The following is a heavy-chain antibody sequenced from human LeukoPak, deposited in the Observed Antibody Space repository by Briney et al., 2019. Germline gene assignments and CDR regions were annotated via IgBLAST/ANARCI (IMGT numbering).Heavy chain of an antibody. J-gene: IGHJ6*03. D-gene: IGHD6-6*01. CDR3: ARDEYSSSYMDV. CDR2: IKSDGSST. V-gene: IGHV3-74*01. CDR1: GFTFSNYW. Sequence: GGSLRLSCAASGFTFSNYWMHWVRQAPGKGRVWVSRIKSDGSSTNYADSVKGRFTISRDNAKNTLYLQMNSLRAEDTGVYYCARDEYSSSYMDVWGKGTTVTVSS.